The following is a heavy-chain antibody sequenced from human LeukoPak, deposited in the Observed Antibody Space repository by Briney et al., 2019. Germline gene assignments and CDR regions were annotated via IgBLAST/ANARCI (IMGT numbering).Heavy chain of an antibody. V-gene: IGHV6-1*01. Sequence: SQTLSLTCAISGDSVSSNSAGWDWIRQSPSRGLEWLGRTYYRSKWYNDYAESVKSRITINPDTSKNQFSLQLNSVTPEDTAVYYCGRETSSALFTWGQGTLVTVSS. CDR1: GDSVSSNSAG. J-gene: IGHJ5*02. D-gene: IGHD3-3*01. CDR3: GRETSSALFT. CDR2: TYYRSKWYN.